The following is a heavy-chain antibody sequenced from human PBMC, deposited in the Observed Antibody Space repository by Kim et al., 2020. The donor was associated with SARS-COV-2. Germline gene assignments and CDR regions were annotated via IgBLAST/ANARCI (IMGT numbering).Heavy chain of an antibody. D-gene: IGHD3-22*01. CDR2: ISGSGGST. CDR1: GFTFSSYA. J-gene: IGHJ1*01. V-gene: IGHV3-23*01. CDR3: ANGDSSGYYYVAEYFQH. Sequence: GGSLRLSCAASGFTFSSYAMSWVRQAPGKGLEWVSAISGSGGSTYYADSVKGRFTISRDNSKNTLYLQMNSLRAEDTAVYYCANGDSSGYYYVAEYFQHWGQGTLVTVSS.